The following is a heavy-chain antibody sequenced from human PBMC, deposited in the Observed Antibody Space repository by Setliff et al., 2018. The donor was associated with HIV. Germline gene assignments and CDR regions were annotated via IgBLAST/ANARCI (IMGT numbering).Heavy chain of an antibody. V-gene: IGHV3-43D*03. CDR3: AKAYAKWAVGAMAGYFDY. Sequence: GGSLRLSCAASGFTFDDYALHWVRQAPGKGLEWVSLISWDGTTTYYTDSVKGRFTISRDNSKNSLYPQMDSLRSEDTAFYYCAKAYAKWAVGAMAGYFDYCGQGTLVTVSS. D-gene: IGHD1-26*01. CDR2: ISWDGTTT. J-gene: IGHJ4*02. CDR1: GFTFDDYA.